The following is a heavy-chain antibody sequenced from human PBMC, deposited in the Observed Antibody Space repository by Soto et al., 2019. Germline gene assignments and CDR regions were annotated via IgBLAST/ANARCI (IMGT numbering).Heavy chain of an antibody. D-gene: IGHD4-17*01. CDR2: INHSGST. Sequence: SETLSLTCAAYGGSFSGYYWSWIRQPPGKGLEWIGEINHSGSTNHNPSHKMRVTISVDPSKNQFSLKLSSVTAADTAVYYCARESEPYADYRLWGQGTLVTVSP. CDR1: GGSFSGYY. J-gene: IGHJ4*02. V-gene: IGHV4-34*01. CDR3: ARESEPYADYRL.